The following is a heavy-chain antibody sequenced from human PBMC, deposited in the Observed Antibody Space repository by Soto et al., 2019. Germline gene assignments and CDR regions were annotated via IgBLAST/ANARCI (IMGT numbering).Heavy chain of an antibody. CDR2: VSASGDTT. CDR3: AKTIGYSIGWHPWDY. Sequence: EVHLLQSGGGLGQPGGSLRLSCAASGFTFSSYAMTWVRQAPGKGLDWVSAVSASGDTTYYADSVRGRFTISRDNSENTLYLQMNSLSAEDSAVYYCAKTIGYSIGWHPWDYWGQGTLVTVSS. V-gene: IGHV3-23*01. J-gene: IGHJ4*02. D-gene: IGHD6-19*01. CDR1: GFTFSSYA.